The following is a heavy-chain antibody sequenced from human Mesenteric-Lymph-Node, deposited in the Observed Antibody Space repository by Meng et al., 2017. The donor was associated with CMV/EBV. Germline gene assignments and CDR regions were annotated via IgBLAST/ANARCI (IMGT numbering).Heavy chain of an antibody. CDR3: AREGSSSRGGLDY. CDR2: IKQDGSKK. Sequence: GESLKISCAASGFSIRNYWMSWVRQTPGKGLEWLANIKQDGSKKYYADSVNGRFSIFRDNARNSLSLQMNSLRAEDTAVYYCAREGSSSRGGLDYWGQGTLVTVSS. CDR1: GFSIRNYW. D-gene: IGHD6-6*01. J-gene: IGHJ4*02. V-gene: IGHV3-7*01.